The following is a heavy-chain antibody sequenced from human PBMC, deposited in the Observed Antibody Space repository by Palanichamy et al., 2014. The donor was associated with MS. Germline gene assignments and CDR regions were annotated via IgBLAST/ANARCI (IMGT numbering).Heavy chain of an antibody. CDR3: ARNRNWKVDYYYYYGMDV. J-gene: IGHJ6*02. CDR2: I. D-gene: IGHD1-1*01. V-gene: IGHV3-21*01. Sequence: IYYADSVKGRFTISRDNAKNSLYLQMNSLRAEDTAVYYCARNRNWKVDYYYYYGMDVWGQGTTVTVSS.